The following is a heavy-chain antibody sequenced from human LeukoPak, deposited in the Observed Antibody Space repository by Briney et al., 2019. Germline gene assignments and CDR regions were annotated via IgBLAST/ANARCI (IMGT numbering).Heavy chain of an antibody. V-gene: IGHV3-53*01. D-gene: IGHD3-9*01. CDR2: IYSGGST. CDR3: ARVQSYDILTGYYNYYMDV. J-gene: IGHJ6*03. CDR1: GFTVSSNY. Sequence: PGGSLRLSCAASGFTVSSNYMSWVRQAPGKGLEWVSVIYSGGSTYYADSVKGRFTISRDNSKNTLYLQMNSLRAEDTAVYYCARVQSYDILTGYYNYYMDVWGKGTTVTVSS.